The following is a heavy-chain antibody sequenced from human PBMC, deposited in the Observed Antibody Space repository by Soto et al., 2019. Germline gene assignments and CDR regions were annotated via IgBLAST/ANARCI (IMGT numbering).Heavy chain of an antibody. CDR2: ISPYNDYT. D-gene: IGHD3-16*01. J-gene: IGHJ6*02. Sequence: QVQLAQSANEVKKPGASVRVSCKAAGYTFIRYGIAWVRQAPGQGLEWMGWISPYNDYTVYAQKFQGRVSMTADTSPRTVYMNLRGLKSDDPAVYYCARGGYYDNSWGKFSHYGLDVWGQGTSVSVSS. V-gene: IGHV1-18*01. CDR3: ARGGYYDNSWGKFSHYGLDV. CDR1: GYTFIRYG.